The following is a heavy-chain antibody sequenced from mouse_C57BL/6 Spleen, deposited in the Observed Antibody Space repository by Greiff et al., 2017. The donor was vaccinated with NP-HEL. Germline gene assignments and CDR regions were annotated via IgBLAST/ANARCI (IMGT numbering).Heavy chain of an antibody. D-gene: IGHD2-4*01. J-gene: IGHJ3*01. CDR2: INPSNGGT. V-gene: IGHV1-53*01. CDR1: GYTFTSYW. CDR3: ARCDYDDVLFAY. Sequence: QVQLKQPGTELVKPGASVKLSCKASGYTFTSYWMHWVKQRPGQGLEWIGNINPSNGGTNYNEKFKSKATLTVDKSSSTAYMQLSSLTSEDSAVYYCARCDYDDVLFAYWGQGTLVTVSA.